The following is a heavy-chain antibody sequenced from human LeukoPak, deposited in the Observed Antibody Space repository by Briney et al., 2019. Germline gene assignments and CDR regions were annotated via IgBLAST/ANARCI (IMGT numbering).Heavy chain of an antibody. Sequence: PSETLSLTCAVSGGSISSGGYSWSWIRQPPGKGLEWIGYIYHSGSTYYNPSLKSRVTISVDRSKNQFSLKLSSVTAADTAVYYYASLLATTLIDYWGQGTLVTVSS. CDR2: IYHSGST. V-gene: IGHV4-30-2*01. CDR1: GGSISSGGYS. J-gene: IGHJ4*02. D-gene: IGHD4-11*01. CDR3: ASLLATTLIDY.